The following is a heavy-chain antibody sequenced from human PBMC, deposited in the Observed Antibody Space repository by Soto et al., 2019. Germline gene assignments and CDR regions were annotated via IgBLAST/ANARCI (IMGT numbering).Heavy chain of an antibody. Sequence: SGPTLVNPTETLTLTCTVSGFSLSNARMGVSWIRQPPGKALEWLAHIFSNDEKSYSTSLKSRLTISKDTSKSQVVLTMTNMDPVDTATYYCARMVHDPLYCSSTSCYEHYYYGMDVWGQGTTVTVPS. J-gene: IGHJ6*02. D-gene: IGHD2-2*01. CDR1: GFSLSNARMG. CDR2: IFSNDEK. V-gene: IGHV2-26*01. CDR3: ARMVHDPLYCSSTSCYEHYYYGMDV.